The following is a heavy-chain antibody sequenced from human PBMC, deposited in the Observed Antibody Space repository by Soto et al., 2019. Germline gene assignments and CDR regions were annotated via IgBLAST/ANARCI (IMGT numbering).Heavy chain of an antibody. Sequence: GAPVELSWEACGETFTCCSMQWVRQAPGKKLEWMGWINAGNGKTKNSQKFQGRVTITRDTSATTAYMELSSLRSEDTAVYYCARELQSLSSSWREYFQHWGQGSLVTVSS. V-gene: IGHV1-3*01. CDR2: INAGNGKT. D-gene: IGHD6-13*01. CDR1: GETFTCCS. CDR3: ARELQSLSSSWREYFQH. J-gene: IGHJ1*01.